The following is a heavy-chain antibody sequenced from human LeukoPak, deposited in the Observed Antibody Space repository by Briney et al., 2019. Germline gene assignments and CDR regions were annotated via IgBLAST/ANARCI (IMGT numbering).Heavy chain of an antibody. V-gene: IGHV3-48*04. D-gene: IGHD3-10*01. CDR3: ARGQSMVRGVHYYGMDV. J-gene: IGHJ6*02. CDR1: GFTFSSYS. Sequence: GGSLRLSCAASGFTFSSYSMNWVRQAPGKGLEWVSYISSSSSTIYYADSVKGRFTISRDNAKNSLYLQMNSLRAEDTAVYYCARGQSMVRGVHYYGMDVWGQGTTVTVSS. CDR2: ISSSSSTI.